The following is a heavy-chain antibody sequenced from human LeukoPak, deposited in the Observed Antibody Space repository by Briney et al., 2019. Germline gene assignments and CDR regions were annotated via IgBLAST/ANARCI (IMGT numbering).Heavy chain of an antibody. CDR2: ISSSSSTI. CDR1: GFTVSSSY. J-gene: IGHJ4*02. CDR3: ASSIVVPAKVGLCDY. Sequence: GGSLRLSCAASGFTVSSSYMSWVRQAPGKGLEWVSYISSSSSTIYYADSVKGRFTISRDNAKNSLYLQMNSLRAEDTAVYYCASSIVVPAKVGLCDYWGQGTLVTVSS. D-gene: IGHD2-2*01. V-gene: IGHV3-48*01.